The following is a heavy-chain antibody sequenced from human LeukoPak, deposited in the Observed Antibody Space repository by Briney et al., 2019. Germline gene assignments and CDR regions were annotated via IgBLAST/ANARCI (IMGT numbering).Heavy chain of an antibody. CDR1: GGSISSGGYY. CDR2: IYYSGST. D-gene: IGHD2-15*01. Sequence: SQTLSLTCTVSGGSISSGGYYWSWIRQHPGKGLEWIGYIYYSGSTYYNPSLKSRVTISVDTSKNQFSLKLSSVTAADTAVYYCARETYCSGGSCDGGYWGQGTLVTVSS. J-gene: IGHJ4*02. V-gene: IGHV4-31*03. CDR3: ARETYCSGGSCDGGY.